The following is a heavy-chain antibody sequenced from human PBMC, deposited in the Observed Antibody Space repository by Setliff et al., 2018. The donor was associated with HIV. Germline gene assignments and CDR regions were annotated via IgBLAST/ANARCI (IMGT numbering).Heavy chain of an antibody. V-gene: IGHV4-31*03. J-gene: IGHJ4*02. CDR1: GGSVNSATYY. D-gene: IGHD5-18*01. CDR3: AREGKTAMVTKYFDY. Sequence: PSETLSLTCTVSGGSVNSATYYWSWIRQHPGKGLEWIGYIDYSGSAFYNPSLKSRITISVDTSKNQFSLRMKSVTAADTAMYYCAREGKTAMVTKYFDYWGQGTMVTVSS. CDR2: IDYSGSA.